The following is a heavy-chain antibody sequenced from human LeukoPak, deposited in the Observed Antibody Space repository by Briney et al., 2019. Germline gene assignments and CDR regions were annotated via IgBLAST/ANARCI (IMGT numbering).Heavy chain of an antibody. CDR2: ISSSSSYI. Sequence: PGGSLRLSCAASGFTFDDYGMSWVRQAPGKGLEWVSFISSSSSYIYYADSVKGRFTISRDNAKKSLYLQMNSLRVEDTATYYCAKVAHYYYGSESYYFFEHWGQGTPVTASS. D-gene: IGHD3-10*01. J-gene: IGHJ4*02. V-gene: IGHV3-21*01. CDR1: GFTFDDYG. CDR3: AKVAHYYYGSESYYFFEH.